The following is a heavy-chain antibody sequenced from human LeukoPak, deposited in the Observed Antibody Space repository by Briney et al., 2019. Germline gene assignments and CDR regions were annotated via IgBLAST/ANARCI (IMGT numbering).Heavy chain of an antibody. Sequence: PGGSLRLSCAASGLTFSSYWMHWVRQAPGKGLEGVAVISYDGSNKYHAPSVKRRFTISTDNSNNTLYLQMNSLRAEDTAVYYCARDKWMGATWGNFDYWGQGTLVTVSS. J-gene: IGHJ4*02. CDR2: ISYDGSNK. D-gene: IGHD1-26*01. V-gene: IGHV3-30*03. CDR1: GLTFSSYW. CDR3: ARDKWMGATWGNFDY.